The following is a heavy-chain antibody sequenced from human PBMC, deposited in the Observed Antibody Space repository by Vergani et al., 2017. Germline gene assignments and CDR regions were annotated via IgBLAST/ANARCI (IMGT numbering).Heavy chain of an antibody. Sequence: EVQLLESGGGLVQPGGSLRLSCATSGFTFSSYAMTWVRQAPGKGLEWVSAISGSGGGTYYADSVKGRFTISRDNSKNTLYLQMNSLRAEDTAVYYCAGAGGYGDYGPDYWGQGTLVTVSS. CDR3: AGAGGYGDYGPDY. J-gene: IGHJ4*02. D-gene: IGHD4-17*01. CDR1: GFTFSSYA. CDR2: ISGSGGGT. V-gene: IGHV3-23*01.